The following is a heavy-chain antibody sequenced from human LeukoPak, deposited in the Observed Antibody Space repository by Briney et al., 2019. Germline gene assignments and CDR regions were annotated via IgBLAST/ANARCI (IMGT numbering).Heavy chain of an antibody. Sequence: GASVKVSCKVFGYTLPELTMHWGRQAPGKGLGWMGGFDFEDGETTYAQKFQGRVTMTADTSTDTMYMELSSLRSEDTAVYYCASALLVPPPILKNWLDAWGQGTLVTVSS. CDR1: GYTLPELT. J-gene: IGHJ5*02. CDR2: FDFEDGET. V-gene: IGHV1-24*01. D-gene: IGHD2-2*02. CDR3: ASALLVPPPILKNWLDA.